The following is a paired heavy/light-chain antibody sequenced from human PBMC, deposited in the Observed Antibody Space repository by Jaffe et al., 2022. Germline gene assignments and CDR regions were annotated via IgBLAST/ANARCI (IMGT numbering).Heavy chain of an antibody. J-gene: IGHJ3*02. CDR3: AKVGAGITGTTDVGERVGAFDI. V-gene: IGHV3-30*02. Sequence: QVQLVESGGGVVQPGGSLRLSCAASGFTFSSYGMHWVRQAPGKGLEWVAFIRYDGSNKYYADSVKGRFTISRDNSKNTLYLQMNSLRAEDTAVYYCAKVGAGITGTTDVGERVGAFDIWGQGTMVTVSS. CDR1: GFTFSSYG. CDR2: IRYDGSNK. D-gene: IGHD1-7*01.
Light chain of an antibody. J-gene: IGKJ2*01. CDR1: QGISSY. Sequence: AIRMTQSPSSLSASTGDRVTITCRASQGISSYLAWYQQKPGKAPKLLIYAASTLQSGVPSRFSGSGSGTDFTLTISCLQSEDFATYYCQQYYSYPHTFGQGTKLEIK. CDR3: QQYYSYPHT. V-gene: IGKV1-8*01. CDR2: AAS.